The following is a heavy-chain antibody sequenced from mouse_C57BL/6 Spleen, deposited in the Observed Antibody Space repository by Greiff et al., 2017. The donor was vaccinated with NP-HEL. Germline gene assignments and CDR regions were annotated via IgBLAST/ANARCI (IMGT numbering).Heavy chain of an antibody. D-gene: IGHD2-2*01. J-gene: IGHJ2*01. CDR2: ISSGGSYT. CDR1: GFTFSSYG. CDR3: ARLLSTMVTTTGFDY. V-gene: IGHV5-6*01. Sequence: DVQLVESGGDLVKPGGSLKLSCAASGFTFSSYGMSWVRQTPDKRLEWVATISSGGSYTYYPDSVKGRFTISRDNAKNTLYLQMSSLKSEDTAMYYCARLLSTMVTTTGFDYWGQGTTLTVSS.